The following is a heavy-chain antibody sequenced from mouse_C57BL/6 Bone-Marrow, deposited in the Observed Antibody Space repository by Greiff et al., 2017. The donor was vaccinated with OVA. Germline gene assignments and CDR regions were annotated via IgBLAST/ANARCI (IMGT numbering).Heavy chain of an antibody. J-gene: IGHJ2*01. CDR1: GFTFSSYA. CDR2: ISSGGDYI. D-gene: IGHD2-4*01. V-gene: IGHV5-9-1*02. Sequence: EVQRVESGEGLVKPGGSLKLSCAASGFTFSSYAMSWVRQTPEKRLEWVAYISSGGDYIYYADTVKGRFTISRDNARNTLYLQMSSLKSEDTAMYYCTRGGYYDYCFDYWGQGTTLTVSS. CDR3: TRGGYYDYCFDY.